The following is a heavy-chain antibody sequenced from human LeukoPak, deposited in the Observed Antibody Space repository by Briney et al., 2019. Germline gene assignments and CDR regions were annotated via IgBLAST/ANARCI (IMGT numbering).Heavy chain of an antibody. CDR2: IFPGDSDT. CDR3: ARPYCSSTSCYGKADY. CDR1: GYSFTTYW. D-gene: IGHD2-2*01. Sequence: GESVKISCKGSGYSFTTYWIGWVRNMPGKALEWMGIIFPGDSDTRYSPSSQGQVTISADKSITTAYLQWSSVKASDTAIYYCARPYCSSTSCYGKADYWGQGTLVTVSS. J-gene: IGHJ4*02. V-gene: IGHV5-51*01.